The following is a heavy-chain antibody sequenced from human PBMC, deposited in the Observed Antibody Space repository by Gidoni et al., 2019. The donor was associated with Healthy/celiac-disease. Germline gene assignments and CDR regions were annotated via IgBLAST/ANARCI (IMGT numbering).Heavy chain of an antibody. Sequence: QVQLQQWGAGLLKPSETLSLTCAVYGGSFSGYYWSWIRQPPGKGLEWIGEINHSGSTNYNPSLKSRVTISVDTSKNQFSLKLSSVTAADTAVYYCARYCSGGSCYSDAFDIWGQGTMVTVSS. V-gene: IGHV4-34*01. CDR3: ARYCSGGSCYSDAFDI. D-gene: IGHD2-15*01. J-gene: IGHJ3*02. CDR1: GGSFSGYY. CDR2: INHSGST.